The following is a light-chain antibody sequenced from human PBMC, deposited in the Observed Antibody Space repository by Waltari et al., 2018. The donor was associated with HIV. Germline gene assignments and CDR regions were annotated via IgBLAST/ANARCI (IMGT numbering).Light chain of an antibody. CDR2: RGN. CDR3: LLYYGGRQPTWV. V-gene: IGLV7-43*01. Sequence: VVTQEPSLTVSPGGTVTLTCASSTGAVPTSSSARWFQQRPGQSPRSLIYRGNRRYVWTTDHISGSLLGSKAALTLFGVQPEDEADYYCLLYYGGRQPTWVFGGGTKLTV. J-gene: IGLJ3*02. CDR1: TGAVPTSSS.